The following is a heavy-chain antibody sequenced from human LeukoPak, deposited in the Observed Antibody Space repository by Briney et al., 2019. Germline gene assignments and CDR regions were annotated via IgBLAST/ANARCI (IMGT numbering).Heavy chain of an antibody. CDR2: INPNSGGT. CDR3: ASHKGYCSSTSCSSSGWSWYFDL. V-gene: IGHV1-2*02. CDR1: GYTFTGYY. J-gene: IGHJ2*01. Sequence: VASVKVSCKASGYTFTGYYMHWVRQAPGQGLEWMGWINPNSGGTNYAQKFQGRVTMTRDTSISTAYMELSRLRSDDTAVYYCASHKGYCSSTSCSSSGWSWYFDLWGRGTLVTVSS. D-gene: IGHD2-2*01.